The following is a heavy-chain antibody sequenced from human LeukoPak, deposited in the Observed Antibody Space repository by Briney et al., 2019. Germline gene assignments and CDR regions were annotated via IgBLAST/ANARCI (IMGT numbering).Heavy chain of an antibody. Sequence: GGSLRLSCAASGFTFSNSWMTWFRQTPGKGLEWVGNIKPDGSEIYYVDSVKGRFTISRDNSKNTLYLQITSLRAEDTGVYYCAKDHLPGIVVADRDYWGQGTLVTVSS. J-gene: IGHJ4*02. CDR3: AKDHLPGIVVADRDY. CDR2: IKPDGSEI. D-gene: IGHD6-19*01. V-gene: IGHV3-7*03. CDR1: GFTFSNSW.